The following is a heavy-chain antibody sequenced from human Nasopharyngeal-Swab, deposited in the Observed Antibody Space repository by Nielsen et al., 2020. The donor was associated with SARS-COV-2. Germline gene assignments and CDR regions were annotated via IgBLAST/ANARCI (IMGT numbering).Heavy chain of an antibody. J-gene: IGHJ4*02. D-gene: IGHD3-10*01. CDR2: IKQDGSEK. Sequence: GESLKISCAASGFTFSSYSMNWVRQAPGKGLEWVANIKQDGSEKYYVDSVKGRFTISRDNAKNSLYLQMNSLRAEDTAVYYCARDLGVVQGVIHWGQGTLVTVSS. V-gene: IGHV3-7*03. CDR3: ARDLGVVQGVIH. CDR1: GFTFSSYS.